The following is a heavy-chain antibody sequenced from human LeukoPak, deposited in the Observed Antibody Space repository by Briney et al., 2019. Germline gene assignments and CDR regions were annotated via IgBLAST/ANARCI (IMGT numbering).Heavy chain of an antibody. V-gene: IGHV4-39*07. Sequence: SETLSLTCTVSGGSISSSSYYWGWIRQPPGKGLEWIGSIYYSGSTYYNPSLKSRVTISVDKSKNQFSLKLSSVTAADTAVYYCARGPKADYDILTGPYYYYMDVWGKGTTVTISS. CDR1: GGSISSSSYY. CDR2: IYYSGST. CDR3: ARGPKADYDILTGPYYYYMDV. D-gene: IGHD3-9*01. J-gene: IGHJ6*03.